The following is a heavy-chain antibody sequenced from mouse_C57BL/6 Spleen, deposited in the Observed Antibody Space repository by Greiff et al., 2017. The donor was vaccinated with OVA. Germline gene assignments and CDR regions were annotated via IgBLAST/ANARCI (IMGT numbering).Heavy chain of an antibody. J-gene: IGHJ1*03. CDR2: ISYSGST. CDR1: GYSITSGYD. Sequence: VQLQQSGPGMVKPSQSLSLTCTVTGYSITSGYDWHWIRHFPGNKLEWMGYISYSGSTNYNPSLKSRISITHDTSKNHFFLKLNSVTTEDTATYYCARGIYYYGSSPDVWGTGTTVTVSS. CDR3: ARGIYYYGSSPDV. D-gene: IGHD1-1*01. V-gene: IGHV3-1*01.